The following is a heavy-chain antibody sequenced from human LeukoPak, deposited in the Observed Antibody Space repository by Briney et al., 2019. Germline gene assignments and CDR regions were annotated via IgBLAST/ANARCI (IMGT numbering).Heavy chain of an antibody. CDR2: IYYSGST. J-gene: IGHJ4*02. CDR3: ARTMYYDFWSGYYVADYFDY. Sequence: SETLSLTCTVSGGSISSSSYYWGWIRQPPGKGLEWIGSIYYSGSTYYNPSLKSRVTISVDTSKNQFSLKLSSVTAADTAVYSCARTMYYDFWSGYYVADYFDYWGQGTLVTVSS. V-gene: IGHV4-39*01. D-gene: IGHD3-3*01. CDR1: GGSISSSSYY.